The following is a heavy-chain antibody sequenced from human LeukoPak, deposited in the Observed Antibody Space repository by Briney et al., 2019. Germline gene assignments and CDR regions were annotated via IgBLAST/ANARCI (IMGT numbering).Heavy chain of an antibody. CDR1: GGSISSYY. D-gene: IGHD1-26*01. J-gene: IGHJ5*02. Sequence: PSETLSLTCTVSGGSISSYYWSWIRQPPGKGLEWTGYIYTSGSTNYNPSLKSRVTISVDTSKNQFSLKLSSVTAADTAVYYCARQGSGSYFWFDPWGQGTLVTVSS. V-gene: IGHV4-4*09. CDR2: IYTSGST. CDR3: ARQGSGSYFWFDP.